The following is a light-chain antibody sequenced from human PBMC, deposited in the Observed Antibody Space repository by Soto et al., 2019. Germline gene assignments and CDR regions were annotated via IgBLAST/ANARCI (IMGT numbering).Light chain of an antibody. CDR2: DVT. Sequence: QSALTQPASVSGSPGQSITIPCTGTTSDIGSHYTVSWYQQHPGKAPKLMIYDVTNRPSGVSYRFSGSKSGTTASLTISGLQAEDEAVYYSSSYRSRDTPVVFAGGTKLTVL. CDR3: SSYRSRDTPVV. CDR1: TSDIGSHYT. J-gene: IGLJ2*01. V-gene: IGLV2-14*01.